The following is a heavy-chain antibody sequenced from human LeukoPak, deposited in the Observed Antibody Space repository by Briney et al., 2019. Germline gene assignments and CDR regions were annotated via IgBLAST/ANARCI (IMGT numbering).Heavy chain of an antibody. V-gene: IGHV3-30-3*01. CDR1: GFTFSSYA. CDR3: ARETYSYGYGGYYYYMDV. Sequence: GGSLRLSCAASGFTFSSYAMHWVRQAPGKGLEWVAVISYDGSNKYYADSVKGRFTISRDNSKNTLYLQMNSLRAEDTAVYYCARETYSYGYGGYYYYMDVWGKGTTVTVSS. J-gene: IGHJ6*03. CDR2: ISYDGSNK. D-gene: IGHD5-18*01.